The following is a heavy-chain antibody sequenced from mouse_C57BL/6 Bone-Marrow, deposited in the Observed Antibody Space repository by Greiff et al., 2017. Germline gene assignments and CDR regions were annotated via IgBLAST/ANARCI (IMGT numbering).Heavy chain of an antibody. J-gene: IGHJ3*01. CDR2: INPSTGGT. Sequence: VQLQQSGPELVKPGASVKISCKASGYSFTGYYMNWVKQSPEKSLEWIGEINPSTGGTTYTEKFKAKATLTLDKSSSTAYMQLKSLTSEDSVVYYCARGRWLLSWFAYWGQGTLVTVSA. D-gene: IGHD2-3*01. CDR3: ARGRWLLSWFAY. CDR1: GYSFTGYY. V-gene: IGHV1-42*01.